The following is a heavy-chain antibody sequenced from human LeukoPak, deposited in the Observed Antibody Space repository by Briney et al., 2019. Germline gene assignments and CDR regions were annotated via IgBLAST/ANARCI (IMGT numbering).Heavy chain of an antibody. D-gene: IGHD2-15*01. CDR2: LCCNGVRT. CDR1: GFPFSSYA. Sequence: PGGPLTLSCAASGFPFSSYAMLWLRQAPGKGLEYVSDLCCNGVRTNYATSVKRRFTIPRDNSKNTLYLQMGSLRAEDMAVYYCARQHAKYCSGGTCSQGRAFDIWGQGTMVTVSS. V-gene: IGHV3-64*01. CDR3: ARQHAKYCSGGTCSQGRAFDI. J-gene: IGHJ3*02.